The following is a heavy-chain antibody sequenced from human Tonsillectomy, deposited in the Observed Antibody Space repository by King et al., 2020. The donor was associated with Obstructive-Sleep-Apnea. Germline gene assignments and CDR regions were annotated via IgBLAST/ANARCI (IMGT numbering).Heavy chain of an antibody. CDR1: GFTFSNFG. D-gene: IGHD3-9*01. J-gene: IGHJ4*02. CDR2: IWHDGSNK. CDR3: AKDRHNYGILTGYDY. V-gene: IGHV3-33*06. Sequence: QLVQSGGGVVQPGRSLRLSCAASGFTFSNFGMHWVRQAPGKGLEWVAFIWHDGSNKYYGESGKGRFTISRDNSKHTLYLQMNSLRAEDTAVYYCAKDRHNYGILTGYDYWGQGTLVTVSS.